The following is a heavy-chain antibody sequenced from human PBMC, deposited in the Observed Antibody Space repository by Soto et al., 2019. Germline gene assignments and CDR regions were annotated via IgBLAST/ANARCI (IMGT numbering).Heavy chain of an antibody. CDR3: ARDRRSIVGATYYFDY. J-gene: IGHJ4*02. CDR2: IIPIFGTA. Sequence: SVKVSCKASGGTFSSYAISWVRQAPGQGLEWMGGIIPIFGTANYAQKFQGRVTITADESTSTAYMELSSLRSEDTAVYYCARDRRSIVGATYYFDYWGQGTLVTVS. CDR1: GGTFSSYA. D-gene: IGHD1-26*01. V-gene: IGHV1-69*13.